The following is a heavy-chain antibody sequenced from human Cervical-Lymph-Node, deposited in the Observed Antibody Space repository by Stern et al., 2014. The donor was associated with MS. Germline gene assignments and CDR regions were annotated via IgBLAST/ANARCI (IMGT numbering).Heavy chain of an antibody. CDR1: GGTFSIYA. J-gene: IGHJ3*02. CDR2: IIPIFGTA. CDR3: ARDIAVAGTWGSAFDI. D-gene: IGHD6-19*01. Sequence: VQLEESGAEVKKPGSSVKVSCKASGGTFSIYAISWVRQAPGQGLAWMGGIIPIFGTANYAQKFQDRVTITADIATSTAYMELSSLRSDDTAVYYCARDIAVAGTWGSAFDIWGQGTMVTVSS. V-gene: IGHV1-69*06.